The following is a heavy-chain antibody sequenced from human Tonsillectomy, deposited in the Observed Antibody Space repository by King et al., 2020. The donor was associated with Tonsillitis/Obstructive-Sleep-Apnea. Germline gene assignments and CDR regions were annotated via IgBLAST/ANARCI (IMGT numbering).Heavy chain of an antibody. V-gene: IGHV5-51*01. CDR3: ASTPLSAGSCVSASGHFWEDWFDP. CDR2: IYPTDSET. Sequence: VQLVESGAEVKKPGESLKISCTASGYSFANYWIGWVRQMPGKGLEWMGFIYPTDSETTYSPSFQGQVTTSADKATSTPYLQWCSLKASDTAMYYCASTPLSAGSCVSASGHFWEDWFDPWGQGTLVTVSS. CDR1: GYSFANYW. D-gene: IGHD2-2*01. J-gene: IGHJ5*02.